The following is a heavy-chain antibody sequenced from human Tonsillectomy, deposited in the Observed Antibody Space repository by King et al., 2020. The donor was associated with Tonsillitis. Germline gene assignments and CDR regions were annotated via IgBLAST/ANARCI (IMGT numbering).Heavy chain of an antibody. D-gene: IGHD3-22*01. Sequence: VQLVESGGGLVKPGGSLRLSCAASGFTFSIYSMNWVRQAPGKGLEWVSSIRSSSSYIYYADSVKGRFTISRDNAKNSLYLQMNSLRAEDTAVYYCARVRYDSRGYYYVDYWGQETLVAVSS. J-gene: IGHJ4*02. V-gene: IGHV3-21*01. CDR2: IRSSSSYI. CDR1: GFTFSIYS. CDR3: ARVRYDSRGYYYVDY.